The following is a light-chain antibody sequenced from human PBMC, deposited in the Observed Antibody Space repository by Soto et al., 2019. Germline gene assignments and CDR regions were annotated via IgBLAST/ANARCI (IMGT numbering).Light chain of an antibody. CDR3: RQYNNWPPAYT. CDR1: QSVSNN. Sequence: EIVLTQSPATLSLSPGERATLSCRASQSVSNNYLAWYQQKPGQAPRLLIYGASTRATGIPERFSGSGSGTEFTLTISSLQSEDFAVYYCRQYNNWPPAYTFGQGTKVDI. CDR2: GAS. V-gene: IGKV3-15*01. J-gene: IGKJ2*01.